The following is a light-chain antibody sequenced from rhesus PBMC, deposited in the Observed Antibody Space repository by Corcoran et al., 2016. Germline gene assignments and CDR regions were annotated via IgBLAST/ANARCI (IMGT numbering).Light chain of an antibody. CDR1: QSLVQRDGKTY. Sequence: DVVMTQSPLSLPITPGQPASISCRSSQSLVQRDGKTYLNWFQQRPGHPPRALLYQVSNRDCGVPDRFRGSGAGTDFTLKISRVEAEDVGVYYCMQGTQLPFTFGGGTKVELK. CDR2: QVS. V-gene: IGKV2S8*01. J-gene: IGKJ4*01. CDR3: MQGTQLPFT.